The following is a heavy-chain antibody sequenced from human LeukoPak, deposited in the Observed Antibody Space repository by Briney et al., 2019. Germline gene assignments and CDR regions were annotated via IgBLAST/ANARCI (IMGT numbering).Heavy chain of an antibody. V-gene: IGHV4-34*01. D-gene: IGHD1-7*01. CDR3: ARGPVTGITGTTGDY. J-gene: IGHJ4*02. Sequence: PSETLSLTCTVYGGSFSGYYWSWIRQPPGKGLEWIGEINHSGSTNYNPSLKSRVTISVDTSKNQFSLKLSSVTAADTAVYYCARGPVTGITGTTGDYWGQGTLVTGSS. CDR1: GGSFSGYY. CDR2: INHSGST.